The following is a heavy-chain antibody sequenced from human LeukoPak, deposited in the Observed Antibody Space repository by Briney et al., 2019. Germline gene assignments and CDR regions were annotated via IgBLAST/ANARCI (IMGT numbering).Heavy chain of an antibody. V-gene: IGHV1-69*02. CDR1: GGTFSSYT. CDR3: ASTLYPLEYSYGS. Sequence: SVTVSCKASGGTFSSYTISWVRQAPGPGLEWMGRIIPILGIANYAQKFQGRVTITADKSTITAYMELSSLRSEDTAVYCCASTLYPLEYSYGSWGQGTLVTVSS. D-gene: IGHD5-18*01. J-gene: IGHJ4*02. CDR2: IIPILGIA.